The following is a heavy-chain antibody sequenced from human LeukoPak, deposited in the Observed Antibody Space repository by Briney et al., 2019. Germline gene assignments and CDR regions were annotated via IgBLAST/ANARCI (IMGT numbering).Heavy chain of an antibody. CDR2: IGDSGSGG. J-gene: IGHJ4*02. CDR3: SXXKYGGNSGYHFDY. V-gene: IGHV3-23*01. D-gene: IGHD4-23*01. Sequence: PGGSLRLSCSASGFNFNYFAMSWIRQAPGKRLEWVSTIGDSGSGGSYADSVRGRFTISRDNSKNIVYLQMHSLRVDDSAVYYCSXXKYGGNSGYHFDYWGQGTLVTVSS. CDR1: GFNFNYFA.